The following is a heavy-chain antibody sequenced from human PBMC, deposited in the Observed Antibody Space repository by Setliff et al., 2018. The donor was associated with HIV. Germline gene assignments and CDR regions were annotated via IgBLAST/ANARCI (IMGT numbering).Heavy chain of an antibody. CDR2: IIPIFGTA. Sequence: SVKVSCKASGGSFSSYAISWVRQAPGQGLEWMGGIIPIFGTAKYAQKFQGRVTITTDESTSTAYMELSSLGSEDTAVYYCARIPNHSSGFDYWGQGTPVTVSS. D-gene: IGHD3-22*01. J-gene: IGHJ4*02. CDR3: ARIPNHSSGFDY. V-gene: IGHV1-69*05. CDR1: GGSFSSYA.